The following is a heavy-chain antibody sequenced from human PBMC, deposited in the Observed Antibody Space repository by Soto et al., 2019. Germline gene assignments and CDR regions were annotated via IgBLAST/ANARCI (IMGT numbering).Heavy chain of an antibody. CDR3: FLYSYGYRRYESSY. J-gene: IGHJ1*01. V-gene: IGHV4-39*01. Sequence: SETLSLTCTVSGGSISSSSYYWGWIRQPPGKGLEWIGSIYYSGSTYYNPSLKSRVTISVDTSKNQFSLKLSSVTAADTAVFYCFLYSYGYRRYESSYWGQRSSDPVSS. D-gene: IGHD5-12*01. CDR1: GGSISSSSYY. CDR2: IYYSGST.